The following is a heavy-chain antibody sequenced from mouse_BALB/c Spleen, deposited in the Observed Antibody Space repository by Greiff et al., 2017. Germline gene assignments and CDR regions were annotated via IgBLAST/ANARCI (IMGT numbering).Heavy chain of an antibody. CDR3: ARGRDYGSSYAMDY. V-gene: IGHV1-63*01. CDR1: GYAFTNYW. D-gene: IGHD1-1*01. J-gene: IGHJ4*01. CDR2: IYPGSGNT. Sequence: VQLQESGAELVRPGTSVKISCKASGYAFTNYWLGWVKQRPGHGLEWIGDIYPGSGNTYYNEKFKGKATLTADKSSSTAYMQLSSLTSEDSAVYFCARGRDYGSSYAMDYWGQGTSVTVSS.